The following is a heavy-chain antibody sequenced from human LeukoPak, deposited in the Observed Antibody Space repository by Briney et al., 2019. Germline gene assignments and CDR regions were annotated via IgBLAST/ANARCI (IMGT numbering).Heavy chain of an antibody. D-gene: IGHD3-3*01. CDR2: INPNSGGT. CDR3: ARDNYDFWSGYPYGHAFDI. CDR1: GYTFTGYY. Sequence: ASVKVSCKASGYTFTGYYMHWVRQAPGQGLEWMGWINPNSGGTNYAQKFQGRVTMTRDTSISTAYMELSRLRSDDTAVYYCARDNYDFWSGYPYGHAFDIWGQGTMVTVSS. J-gene: IGHJ3*02. V-gene: IGHV1-2*02.